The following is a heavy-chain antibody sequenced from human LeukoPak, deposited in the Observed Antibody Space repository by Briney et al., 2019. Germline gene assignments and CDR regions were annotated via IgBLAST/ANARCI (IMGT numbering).Heavy chain of an antibody. J-gene: IGHJ5*02. CDR2: INHSGST. V-gene: IGHV4-34*01. CDR3: ARGISRVAAAFRP. CDR1: GGSFSVYY. D-gene: IGHD6-13*01. Sequence: SETLSLTCAVYGGSFSVYYWSWIRQPLGKGLEWIGEINHSGSTNYNPSLKSRVTISVDTSKNQFSLKLSSVTAADTAVYYCARGISRVAAAFRPWGQGTLVTVSS.